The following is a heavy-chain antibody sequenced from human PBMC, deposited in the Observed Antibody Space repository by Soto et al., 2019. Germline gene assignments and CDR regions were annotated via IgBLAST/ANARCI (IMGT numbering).Heavy chain of an antibody. CDR2: IIPIFGTA. Sequence: SVKVSCKASGGTFSSYAISWVRQAPGQGLEWMGGIIPIFGTANYAQKFQGRVTITADESTSTAYMELSSLRSEDTAVYYCARGGYSGYDYDCFDPWGQGTLVTVSS. V-gene: IGHV1-69*13. CDR1: GGTFSSYA. J-gene: IGHJ5*02. D-gene: IGHD5-12*01. CDR3: ARGGYSGYDYDCFDP.